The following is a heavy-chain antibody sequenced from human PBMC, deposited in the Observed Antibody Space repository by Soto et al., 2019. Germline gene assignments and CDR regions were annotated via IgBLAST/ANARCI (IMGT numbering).Heavy chain of an antibody. CDR2: IYYSGNT. CDR3: ARQRGSDFWFDP. J-gene: IGHJ5*02. V-gene: IGHV4-59*08. CDR1: GGSINSFY. Sequence: SETLSLTCTVSGGSINSFYWSWIRQPPGKGLEWIGHIYYSGNTKYNPSLKSRVTISIDTSKKQFSLNLTSLTAADTAVYYCARQRGSDFWFDPWGPGTLVTVSS. D-gene: IGHD3-16*01.